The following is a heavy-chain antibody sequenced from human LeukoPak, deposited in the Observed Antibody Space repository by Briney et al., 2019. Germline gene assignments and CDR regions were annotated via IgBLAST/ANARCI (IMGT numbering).Heavy chain of an antibody. CDR3: ARVGDYYYYYMDV. J-gene: IGHJ6*03. V-gene: IGHV4-59*01. CDR2: SDYSGST. Sequence: SETLSLTCTVSGGSISTYYWSWIRQPPGKGLEWIGYSDYSGSTSYNPSLKSRVTISVDTSKDQFSLNLSSVTAADTAVYYCARVGDYYYYYMDVWGKGTTVTVSS. CDR1: GGSISTYY. D-gene: IGHD4-17*01.